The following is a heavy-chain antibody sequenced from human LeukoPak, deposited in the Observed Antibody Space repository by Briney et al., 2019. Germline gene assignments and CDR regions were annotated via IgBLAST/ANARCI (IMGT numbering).Heavy chain of an antibody. CDR2: TNRDGSST. CDR1: GFTFSSYW. Sequence: GGSLRLSCAASGFTFSSYWMHWVRQAPGEGPVWVARTNRDGSSTAYADSVKGRSTISKDNAKNTLYLLMNSLRAEDTAVYYCARDSVEWYIFDYWGQGTLVTVSS. CDR3: ARDSVEWYIFDY. V-gene: IGHV3-74*01. D-gene: IGHD3-3*01. J-gene: IGHJ4*02.